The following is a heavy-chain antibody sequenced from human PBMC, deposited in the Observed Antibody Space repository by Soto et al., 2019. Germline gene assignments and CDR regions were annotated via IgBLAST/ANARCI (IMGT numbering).Heavy chain of an antibody. CDR2: IWYDGSNK. CDR1: GFTFSSYG. Sequence: GGSLRLSCAASGFTFSSYGMHWVRQAPGKGLEWVAVIWYDGSNKYYADSVKGRFTISRDNSKNTLYLQMNSLRAEDTAVYYCARANSYGLVDYWGQGTLVTVSS. V-gene: IGHV3-33*01. J-gene: IGHJ4*02. CDR3: ARANSYGLVDY. D-gene: IGHD5-18*01.